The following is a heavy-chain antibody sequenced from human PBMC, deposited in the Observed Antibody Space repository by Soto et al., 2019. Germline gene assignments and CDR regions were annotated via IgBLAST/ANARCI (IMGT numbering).Heavy chain of an antibody. D-gene: IGHD1-1*01. CDR1: GFSFNTSG. Sequence: QVQLVESGGGVVQPGRALRLSCAASGFSFNTSGMHWVRQAPGKGLEWVAVIAFDGSQEFYGDSVMGRFTISRDNSKNTLFLQMKILTPEDTAVYYCATKVRVTNYLYYGMDVWGQGTTVTVSS. CDR2: IAFDGSQE. J-gene: IGHJ6*02. V-gene: IGHV3-30*03. CDR3: ATKVRVTNYLYYGMDV.